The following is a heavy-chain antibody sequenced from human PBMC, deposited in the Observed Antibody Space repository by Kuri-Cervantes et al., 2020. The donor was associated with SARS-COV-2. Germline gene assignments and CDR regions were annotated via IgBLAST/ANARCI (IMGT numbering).Heavy chain of an antibody. CDR2: ISYDGGNK. V-gene: IGHV3-30*03. D-gene: IGHD3-10*01. J-gene: IGHJ4*02. Sequence: GESLKISCAASGFTFSSYGMHWVRQAPGKGLEWVAFISYDGGNKYYADSVKGRFTISRDNSKNTLYLQMNSLRAEDTAVYYCARNLRGVLWTFDYWGQGTLVTVSS. CDR3: ARNLRGVLWTFDY. CDR1: GFTFSSYG.